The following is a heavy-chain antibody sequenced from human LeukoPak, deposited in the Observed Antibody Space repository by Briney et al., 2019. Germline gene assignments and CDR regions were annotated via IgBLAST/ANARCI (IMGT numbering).Heavy chain of an antibody. CDR3: ARVETSITIFGVVPNAFDI. Sequence: PGGSLRLSCAASGITFSDHYMSWIRQAPGKGLEWLSYISSGGDSIYYADSVKGRFTISRDNAKNSLYLQMNSLGPEDTAVYYCARVETSITIFGVVPNAFDIWGQGTMVTVSS. CDR1: GITFSDHY. D-gene: IGHD3-3*01. V-gene: IGHV3-11*04. CDR2: ISSGGDSI. J-gene: IGHJ3*02.